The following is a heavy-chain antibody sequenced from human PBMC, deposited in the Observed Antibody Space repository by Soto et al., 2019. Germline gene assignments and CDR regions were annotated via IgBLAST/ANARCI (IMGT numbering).Heavy chain of an antibody. CDR2: RNPNSGNT. Sequence: QVQLVQSGAEVKKPGASVKASCKASGYTFTSYDINWVRQATGQGLEWMGWRNPNSGNTGYAPEFQRGVTLTRNISIRTAFMGRRSLRSEDAAVYYCARSIGAARRWVGPGGYWGQGTLVTVSS. CDR3: ARSIGAARRWVGPGGY. D-gene: IGHD3-10*01. V-gene: IGHV1-8*01. J-gene: IGHJ4*02. CDR1: GYTFTSYD.